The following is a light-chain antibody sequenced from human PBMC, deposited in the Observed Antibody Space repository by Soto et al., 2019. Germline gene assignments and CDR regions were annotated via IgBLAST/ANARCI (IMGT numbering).Light chain of an antibody. CDR2: GAS. Sequence: DLHMTQSPSSLSASVGDRVTITCRASQAIRNYLNWFQHKPGIAPKLLIYGASNLESGVPSRFSGSGSGTDFTLNISSLQPEDFATYYCQQTYSSSPYTFGQGTKLEIK. V-gene: IGKV1-39*01. CDR1: QAIRNY. CDR3: QQTYSSSPYT. J-gene: IGKJ2*01.